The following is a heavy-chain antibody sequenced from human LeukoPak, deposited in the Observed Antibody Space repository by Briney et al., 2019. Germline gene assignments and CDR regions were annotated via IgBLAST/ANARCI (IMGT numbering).Heavy chain of an antibody. CDR2: IIPIFGTA. CDR1: GGTFSSYA. Sequence: SVKVSCKASGGTFSSYAISWVRQAPGQGLEWMGGIIPIFGTANYAQKFQGRVTITTDESTSTAYMELSSLGSEDTAVYYCASWDLGYCSSTSCYYYYYMDVWGKGTTVTVSS. D-gene: IGHD2-2*01. J-gene: IGHJ6*03. V-gene: IGHV1-69*05. CDR3: ASWDLGYCSSTSCYYYYYMDV.